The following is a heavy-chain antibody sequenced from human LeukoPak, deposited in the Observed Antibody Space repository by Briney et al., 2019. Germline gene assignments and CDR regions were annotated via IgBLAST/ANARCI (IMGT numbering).Heavy chain of an antibody. J-gene: IGHJ4*02. Sequence: GGSLRLSCAASGFTFTTFAMSWVRQAPGEGLEWVSGISGSGFNTYYTDSVKGRITISRDNSKNTLHLQMSSLRAEDTALYYCVKDRCDRTTCPEVWGQGTLVTVSS. V-gene: IGHV3-23*01. D-gene: IGHD2-2*01. CDR3: VKDRCDRTTCPEV. CDR2: ISGSGFNT. CDR1: GFTFTTFA.